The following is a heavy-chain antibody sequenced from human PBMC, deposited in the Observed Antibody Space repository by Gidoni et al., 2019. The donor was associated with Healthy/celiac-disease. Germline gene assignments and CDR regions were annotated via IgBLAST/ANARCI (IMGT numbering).Heavy chain of an antibody. J-gene: IGHJ4*02. Sequence: EVQLVQSGAEVKKPGESLRNSCKGSGYSFTSYWISWVRQMPRKGLEWMGRIDPSDSYTNYSTSFQGHVTTSANQSISTAYLQWSSLKASDTAMYYCARLRYSSGWHDYWGQGTLVTASS. D-gene: IGHD6-19*01. CDR1: GYSFTSYW. V-gene: IGHV5-10-1*01. CDR3: ARLRYSSGWHDY. CDR2: IDPSDSYT.